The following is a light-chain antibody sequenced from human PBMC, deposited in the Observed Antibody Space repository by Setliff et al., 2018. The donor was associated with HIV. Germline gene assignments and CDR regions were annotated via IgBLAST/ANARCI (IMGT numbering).Light chain of an antibody. Sequence: QSVLTQPRSVSGSPGQSVTISCTGTSSDVGGYNYVSWYQQHPGKAPKLMIYDVSKRPSGVPDRFSGSKSGNTASLTISGLQAEDEADYYCRSHADDWPFGTGTKV. J-gene: IGLJ1*01. CDR1: SSDVGGYNY. CDR3: RSHADDWP. CDR2: DVS. V-gene: IGLV2-11*01.